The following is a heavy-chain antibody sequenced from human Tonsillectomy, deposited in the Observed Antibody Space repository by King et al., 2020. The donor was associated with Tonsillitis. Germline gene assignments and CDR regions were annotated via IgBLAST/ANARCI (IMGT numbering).Heavy chain of an antibody. CDR2: INSDGRSK. D-gene: IGHD5-12*01. V-gene: IGHV3-74*01. J-gene: IGHJ6*02. CDR1: GFTFSSYW. Sequence: VQLVESGGGLVQPGGSLRLSCAASGFTFSSYWMHWVRQAPGKGLVWVSRINSDGRSKSYADSVKGRFTISRDNAKNTLYRQMNSLRAADTAVYYCARTSGYGGMDVWGQGTTVTVSS. CDR3: ARTSGYGGMDV.